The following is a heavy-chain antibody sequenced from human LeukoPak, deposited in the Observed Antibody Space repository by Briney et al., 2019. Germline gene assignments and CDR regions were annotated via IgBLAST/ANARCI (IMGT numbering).Heavy chain of an antibody. Sequence: ASVKVSCKASGYTFTSYGISWVRQAPGQGLEWMGWINPNSGGTNYAQKFQGRVTMTRDTSISTAYMELSRLRSDDTAVYYCASPLGYCSSTSCSWGQGTLVTVSS. CDR1: GYTFTSYG. CDR3: ASPLGYCSSTSCS. D-gene: IGHD2-2*01. CDR2: INPNSGGT. V-gene: IGHV1-2*02. J-gene: IGHJ5*02.